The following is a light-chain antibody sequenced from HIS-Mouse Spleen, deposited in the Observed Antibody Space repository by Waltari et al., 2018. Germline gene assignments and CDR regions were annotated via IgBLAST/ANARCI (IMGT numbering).Light chain of an antibody. CDR3: SSYAGSNNLV. Sequence: QSALTQPPSASGSPGQLVTISCTGTSSDVGGYNYVSRYKQHPGKAPKLMIYEVSKRPSGVPDRFSGSKSGNTASLTVSGLQAEDEADYYCSSYAGSNNLVFGGGTKLTVL. CDR1: SSDVGGYNY. V-gene: IGLV2-8*01. CDR2: EVS. J-gene: IGLJ2*01.